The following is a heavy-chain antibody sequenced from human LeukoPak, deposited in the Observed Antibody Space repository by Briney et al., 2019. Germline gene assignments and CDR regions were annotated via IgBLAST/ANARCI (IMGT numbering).Heavy chain of an antibody. J-gene: IGHJ4*02. V-gene: IGHV4-34*01. Sequence: SETLSLTCAVYGGSFSGYYWSWFRQPPGKGLEWMGEINHSGSTNYNPSLKSRVTITVDTSKNQFSLKLSSVTAADTAVYYCARGVYMAAAQYGYWRQGPGIPVSS. CDR3: ARGVYMAAAQYGY. CDR2: INHSGST. D-gene: IGHD6-13*01. CDR1: GGSFSGYY.